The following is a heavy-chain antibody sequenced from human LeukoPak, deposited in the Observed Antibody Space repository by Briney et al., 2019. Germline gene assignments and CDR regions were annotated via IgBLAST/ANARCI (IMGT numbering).Heavy chain of an antibody. D-gene: IGHD6-25*01. Sequence: PGGSLRLSCAASGFTFSSYSMNWVRQAPGKGLEWVSYISSSSSTIYYADSVKGRFTISRDNAKNSLYLQMNSLRAEDTAVYYCARDGPADTDYWGQGTLVTVSS. CDR2: ISSSSSTI. V-gene: IGHV3-48*01. CDR3: ARDGPADTDY. J-gene: IGHJ4*02. CDR1: GFTFSSYS.